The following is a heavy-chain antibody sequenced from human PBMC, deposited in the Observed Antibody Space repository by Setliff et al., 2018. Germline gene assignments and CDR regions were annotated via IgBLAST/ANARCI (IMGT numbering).Heavy chain of an antibody. V-gene: IGHV3-23*01. J-gene: IGHJ5*02. CDR2: ISGSGRNT. Sequence: GSLRLSCAASGLIFGNYAMNWVRQAPGKGLERVSGISGSGRNTYYADSVKGRFTISRDNSQNTVFLQVNSLRPEDSAVYYCAKEDYSDSSGYYYETPWFDPWGQGTLVTVSS. CDR3: AKEDYSDSSGYYYETPWFDP. D-gene: IGHD3-22*01. CDR1: GLIFGNYA.